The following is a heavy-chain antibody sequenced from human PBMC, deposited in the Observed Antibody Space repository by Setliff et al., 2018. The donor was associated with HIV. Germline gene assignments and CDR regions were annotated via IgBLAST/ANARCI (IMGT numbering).Heavy chain of an antibody. V-gene: IGHV3-21*01. Sequence: GSLRLSCTASGFTFSSYWMNWVRQTPGKGLEWVSSISSSGSYIYYAASLKGRFTITRDNARNSLYLEMSALRAEDTALYYCARSRSTRDAFDTWGRGTMVTVSS. CDR3: ARSRSTRDAFDT. D-gene: IGHD2-2*01. J-gene: IGHJ3*02. CDR1: GFTFSSYW. CDR2: ISSSGSYI.